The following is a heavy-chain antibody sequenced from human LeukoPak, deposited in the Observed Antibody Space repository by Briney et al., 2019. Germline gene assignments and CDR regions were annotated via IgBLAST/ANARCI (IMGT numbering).Heavy chain of an antibody. D-gene: IGHD3-3*01. V-gene: IGHV3-23*01. CDR3: AKGDYDFWSGYLAYDY. CDR2: ISGSGGST. J-gene: IGHJ4*02. CDR1: GFTFSSYA. Sequence: GGSLRLSCAASGFTFSSYAMSWVRQAPGKGLEWVSAISGSGGSTYYADSVKGRFTISRDNSKNTLYLQMNSLRAEDTAVYYCAKGDYDFWSGYLAYDYWGQGTLVTVSS.